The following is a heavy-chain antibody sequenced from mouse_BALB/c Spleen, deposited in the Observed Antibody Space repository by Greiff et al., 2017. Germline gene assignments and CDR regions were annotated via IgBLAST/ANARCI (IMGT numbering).Heavy chain of an antibody. CDR3: ARYYYGSSYEGFDY. CDR2: ISYSGST. V-gene: IGHV3-8*02. D-gene: IGHD1-1*01. J-gene: IGHJ2*01. Sequence: DVQLQESGPSLVKPSQSLSLTCSVTGDSITSGYWNWIRKFPGNKLEYMGYISYSGSTYYNPSLKSRISITRDTSKNQYYLQLNSVTTEDTATYYCARYYYGSSYEGFDYWGQGTTLTVSS. CDR1: GDSITSGY.